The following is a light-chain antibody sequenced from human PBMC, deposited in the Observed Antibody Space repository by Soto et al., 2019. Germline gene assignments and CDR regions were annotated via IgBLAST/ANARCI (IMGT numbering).Light chain of an antibody. CDR2: EVT. CDR1: SSDLGNYNY. Sequence: QSALTQPASVSGSPGQSITISCTGTSSDLGNYNYVSWYQQHPGTAPKLILYEVTNRPSGVSDRFSGSKSGNTASLSISGLQTEDEADYYCGSYTSTTYVFGTGTKSPS. V-gene: IGLV2-14*01. J-gene: IGLJ1*01. CDR3: GSYTSTTYV.